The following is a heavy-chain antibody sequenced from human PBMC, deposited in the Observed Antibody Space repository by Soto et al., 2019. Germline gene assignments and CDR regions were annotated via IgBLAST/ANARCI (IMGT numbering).Heavy chain of an antibody. V-gene: IGHV4-30-4*01. J-gene: IGHJ4*02. CDR2: IYYSGST. Sequence: QVQLQESGPGLVKPSQTLSLTCTVSGGSISSGDYYWSWIRQPPGKGLEWIGYIYYSGSTYYNPSLKSRVTISVDPPKHQFSLKLSSVTAADTAVYYCARGWTTVTTFGYWGQGTLVTVSS. CDR1: GGSISSGDYY. D-gene: IGHD4-17*01. CDR3: ARGWTTVTTFGY.